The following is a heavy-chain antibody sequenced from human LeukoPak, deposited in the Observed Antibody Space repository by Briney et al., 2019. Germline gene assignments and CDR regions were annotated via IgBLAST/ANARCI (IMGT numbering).Heavy chain of an antibody. CDR2: ISSSGTT. CDR1: GGSISSGTYF. V-gene: IGHV4-61*02. J-gene: IGHJ5*02. Sequence: SETLSLTCTVSGGSISSGTYFWTWIRQPAGKGLEWIGRISSSGTTNYNPSLNSRVIISVDTSKNQFSLKLSPVTAADTAVYYCARGVGSTSSNWFDPWGQGTLVTVSS. D-gene: IGHD1-26*01. CDR3: ARGVGSTSSNWFDP.